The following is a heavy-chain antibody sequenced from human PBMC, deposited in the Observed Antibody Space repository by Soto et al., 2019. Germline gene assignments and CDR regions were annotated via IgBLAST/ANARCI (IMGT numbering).Heavy chain of an antibody. V-gene: IGHV4-59*01. CDR1: GGSISSYY. Sequence: SETLSLTCTVSGGSISSYYWSWIRQPPGKGLEWIGHIYYSGSTNYNPSLKSRVTISVDTSKNQFSLKLSSVTAADTAVYYCARRYSYGYFDGYYFDYWGQGTLVTVSS. CDR3: ARRYSYGYFDGYYFDY. J-gene: IGHJ4*02. D-gene: IGHD5-18*01. CDR2: IYYSGST.